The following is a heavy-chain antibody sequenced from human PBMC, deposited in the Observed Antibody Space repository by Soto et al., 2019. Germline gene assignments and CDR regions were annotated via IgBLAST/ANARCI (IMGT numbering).Heavy chain of an antibody. J-gene: IGHJ4*02. Sequence: GGSLRLSCAASGFTFSSYSMNWVRQAPGKGLEWVSSISSSSSYIYYADSVKGRFTISRDNAKNSLYLQMNSLRAEDTAVYYCARDRGIAPAGIDYWGQGTLVTGSS. CDR2: ISSSSSYI. CDR1: GFTFSSYS. V-gene: IGHV3-21*01. D-gene: IGHD6-13*01. CDR3: ARDRGIAPAGIDY.